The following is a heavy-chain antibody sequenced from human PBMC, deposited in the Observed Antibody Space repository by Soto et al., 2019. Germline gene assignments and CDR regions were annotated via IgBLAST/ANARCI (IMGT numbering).Heavy chain of an antibody. CDR1: GGTFSSYA. CDR2: IIPIFGTA. D-gene: IGHD3-22*01. Sequence: SVKVSCKVSGGTFSSYAISWVRQAPGQGLEWMRGIIPIFGTANYAQKFQGRVTITADESTSTAYMELSSLRSEDTAVYYCARGQRKWYYDSSGYVSDAFDIWG. CDR3: ARGQRKWYYDSSGYVSDAFDI. J-gene: IGHJ3*02. V-gene: IGHV1-69*13.